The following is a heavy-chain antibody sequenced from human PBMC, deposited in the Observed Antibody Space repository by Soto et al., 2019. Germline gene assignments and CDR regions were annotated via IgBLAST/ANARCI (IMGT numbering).Heavy chain of an antibody. CDR3: ARGVTYNWNYDYYYYYYMDV. Sequence: SETLSLTCTVSGGSISSGGYYWGWIRQHPGKGLEWIGYIYYSGSTYYNPSLKSRVTISVDKSKNQFSLKLSSVTAADTAVYYCARGVTYNWNYDYYYYYYMDVWGKGTTVTVSS. CDR2: IYYSGST. J-gene: IGHJ6*03. V-gene: IGHV4-31*03. CDR1: GGSISSGGYY. D-gene: IGHD1-7*01.